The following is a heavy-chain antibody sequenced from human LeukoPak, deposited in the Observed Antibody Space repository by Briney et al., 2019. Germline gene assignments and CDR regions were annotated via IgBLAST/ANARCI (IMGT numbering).Heavy chain of an antibody. CDR2: ISAYNGNT. CDR3: ARGTDYYDSSYYMDV. J-gene: IGHJ6*03. CDR1: GYTFTSYG. D-gene: IGHD3-22*01. Sequence: ASVKVSCKASGYTFTSYGISWVRQAPGQGLEWMGWISAYNGNTNYAQKLQGRVTMTTDTSTSTAYMELRSLRSDDTAVYYCARGTDYYDSSYYMDVWGKGTTVTVSS. V-gene: IGHV1-18*01.